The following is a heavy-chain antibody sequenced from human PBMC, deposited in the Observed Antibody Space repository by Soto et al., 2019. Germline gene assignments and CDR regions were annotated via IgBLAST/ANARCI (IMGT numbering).Heavy chain of an antibody. CDR3: AKDRSRGYSYGHYGMDV. V-gene: IGHV3-30*18. J-gene: IGHJ6*02. Sequence: PGGSLRLACAASGFTFSSYGMHWVRQAPGKGLEWVAVISYDGSNKYYADSVKGRFTISRDNSRNTLYLQMNSLRAEDTAVYYCAKDRSRGYSYGHYGMDVWGQGTTVTVSS. D-gene: IGHD5-18*01. CDR2: ISYDGSNK. CDR1: GFTFSSYG.